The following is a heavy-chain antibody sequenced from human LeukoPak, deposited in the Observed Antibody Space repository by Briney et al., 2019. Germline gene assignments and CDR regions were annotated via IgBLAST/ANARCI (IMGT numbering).Heavy chain of an antibody. J-gene: IGHJ3*02. Sequence: GGSLRLSCAASGFTFRTYSMKWVRQAPGKGLEWVSVIYTGGNTFFADSVRGRFTISRDISKNTVYLQMNSLRAEDTAVYYCARDLISLGAFKAFDIWGQGTLVTVSS. CDR3: ARDLISLGAFKAFDI. CDR1: GFTFRTYS. D-gene: IGHD3-10*01. CDR2: IYTGGNT. V-gene: IGHV3-53*01.